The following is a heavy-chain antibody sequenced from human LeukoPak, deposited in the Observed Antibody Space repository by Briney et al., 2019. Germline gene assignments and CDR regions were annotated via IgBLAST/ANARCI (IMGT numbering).Heavy chain of an antibody. CDR2: ISSSSSYI. CDR3: ATDIVVVPAAIG. CDR1: GFTFSSYS. Sequence: GGSLRLSCAASGFTFSSYSMNWVRQAPGKGLEWVSSISSSSSYIYYADSVKGRFTSSRDNAKNSLYLQMNSLRAEDTAVYYCATDIVVVPAAIGWGQGTLVTVSS. J-gene: IGHJ4*02. D-gene: IGHD2-2*01. V-gene: IGHV3-21*01.